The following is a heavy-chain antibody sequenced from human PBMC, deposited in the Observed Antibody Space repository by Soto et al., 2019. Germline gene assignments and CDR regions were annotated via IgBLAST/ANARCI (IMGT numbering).Heavy chain of an antibody. CDR2: IYPGDSDT. J-gene: IGHJ6*02. D-gene: IGHD3-22*01. Sequence: GESLKISCKGSGYSFTSYWIGWVRQMPGKGLEWMGIIYPGDSDTRYSPSFQGQVTISADKSISTAYLQWSSLKASDTAMYYCARRPSYYDGTHYYYGMDVWGQGTTVTVSS. V-gene: IGHV5-51*01. CDR1: GYSFTSYW. CDR3: ARRPSYYDGTHYYYGMDV.